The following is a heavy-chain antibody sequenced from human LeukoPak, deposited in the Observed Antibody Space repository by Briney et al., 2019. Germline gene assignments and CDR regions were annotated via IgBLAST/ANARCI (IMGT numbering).Heavy chain of an antibody. CDR2: ISYDGTNK. CDR3: AREANTSSWLYYYYCMDV. J-gene: IGHJ6*03. D-gene: IGHD6-13*01. Sequence: GGSLRLSCAASGFTFSTYAIHWVRQAPGKGLEWVAVISYDGTNKFYADSVRGRFTISRDNSKSWLFLQMNSLRPEDTAIYYCAREANTSSWLYYYYCMDVWGKGTTVTVSS. V-gene: IGHV3-30*04. CDR1: GFTFSTYA.